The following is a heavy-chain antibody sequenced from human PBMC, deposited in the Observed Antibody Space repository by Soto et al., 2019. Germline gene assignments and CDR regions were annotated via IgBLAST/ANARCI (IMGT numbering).Heavy chain of an antibody. CDR3: AKDRVGAVDAFDI. CDR2: ISGSGGST. CDR1: GFTFSSYA. D-gene: IGHD1-26*01. V-gene: IGHV3-23*01. J-gene: IGHJ3*02. Sequence: EVQLLESGGGLVQPGGSLRLSCAASGFTFSSYAMSWVRQAPGKGLEWVSAISGSGGSTYYADSVKGRFTISRDNSKNTLYLQMNSLRAEVTAVYYCAKDRVGAVDAFDIWGQGTMVTVSS.